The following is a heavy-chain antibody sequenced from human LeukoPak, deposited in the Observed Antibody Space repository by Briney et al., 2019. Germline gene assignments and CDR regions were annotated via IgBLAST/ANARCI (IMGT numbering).Heavy chain of an antibody. CDR2: IYYSGST. V-gene: IGHV4-59*05. D-gene: IGHD3-3*01. J-gene: IGHJ5*02. Sequence: SETLSLTCTVSGGSISSYYWSWIRQPPGKGLEWIGSIYYSGSTYYNPSLKSRVTISVDTSKNQFSLKLSSVTAADTAVYYCARPRAGVVISRGWFDPWGQGTLVTVSS. CDR3: ARPRAGVVISRGWFDP. CDR1: GGSISSYY.